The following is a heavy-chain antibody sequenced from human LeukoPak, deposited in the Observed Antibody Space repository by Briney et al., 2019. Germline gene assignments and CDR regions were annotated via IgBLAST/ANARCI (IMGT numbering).Heavy chain of an antibody. Sequence: GSLRLSCAASGFTFSSYAMHWVRQAPGKGLEWVAVISYDGSNKYYADSVKGRFTISRDNSKNTLYLQMNSLRAKDTAVYYCAREEYGDSNFDYWGQGTLVTVSS. J-gene: IGHJ4*02. CDR2: ISYDGSNK. CDR3: AREEYGDSNFDY. V-gene: IGHV3-30-3*01. CDR1: GFTFSSYA. D-gene: IGHD4-17*01.